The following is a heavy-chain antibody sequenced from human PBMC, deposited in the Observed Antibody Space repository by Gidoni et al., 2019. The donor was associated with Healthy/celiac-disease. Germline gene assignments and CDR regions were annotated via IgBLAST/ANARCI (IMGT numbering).Heavy chain of an antibody. Sequence: QVQLVESGGGVVQPGRSLRLSCAASGFTFSSYGMHWVRQAPGKGLEWVAVISYDGSNKYYADSVKGRFTISRDNSKNTLYLQMNSLRAEDTAVYYCAKEAHGGVHFDYWGQGTLVTVSS. CDR2: ISYDGSNK. CDR3: AKEAHGGVHFDY. V-gene: IGHV3-30*18. CDR1: GFTFSSYG. D-gene: IGHD3-10*01. J-gene: IGHJ4*02.